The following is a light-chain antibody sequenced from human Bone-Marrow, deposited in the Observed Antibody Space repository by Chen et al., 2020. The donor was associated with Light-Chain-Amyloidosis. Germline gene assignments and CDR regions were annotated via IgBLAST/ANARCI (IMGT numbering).Light chain of an antibody. CDR3: SSYTITNTLV. V-gene: IGLV2-14*01. Sequence: QSALTQPASVSGSPGQSITISCTGTSSDVGGDNHVSWYQLQPDKAPKLMIYEVTTRPTCVPYRFSGSKSDNTATLTISGLQTEDEADYFCSSYTITNTLVFGSGTRVTVL. CDR1: SSDVGGDNH. CDR2: EVT. J-gene: IGLJ1*01.